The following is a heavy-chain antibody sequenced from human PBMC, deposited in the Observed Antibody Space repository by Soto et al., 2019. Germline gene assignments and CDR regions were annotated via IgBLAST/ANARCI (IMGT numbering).Heavy chain of an antibody. CDR2: IYYSGST. D-gene: IGHD6-6*01. V-gene: IGHV4-39*01. CDR1: GGSISRSSHY. J-gene: IGHJ4*02. Sequence: SETLSLTCTVSGGSISRSSHYWGWIRQPPGKGLEWIGSIYYSGSTYYNPSVKGRVIISVDTSKNQFSLKLSSVTAADTAMYYCASSFVGSSSAVNFDYWGQGTLVTVSS. CDR3: ASSFVGSSSAVNFDY.